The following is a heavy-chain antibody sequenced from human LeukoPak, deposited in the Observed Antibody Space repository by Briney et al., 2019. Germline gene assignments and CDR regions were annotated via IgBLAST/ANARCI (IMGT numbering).Heavy chain of an antibody. CDR3: AKGGRSTFDI. J-gene: IGHJ3*02. CDR1: GFTFSSYG. D-gene: IGHD1-14*01. CDR2: ISYDGSNK. Sequence: GRSLRLTCAASGFTFSSYGMHWVRQAPGKGLEGVAVISYDGSNKYYADSVKGRFTISRDNSKNTLYLQMNSLRAEDTAVYYCAKGGRSTFDIWGQGTMVTVSS. V-gene: IGHV3-30*18.